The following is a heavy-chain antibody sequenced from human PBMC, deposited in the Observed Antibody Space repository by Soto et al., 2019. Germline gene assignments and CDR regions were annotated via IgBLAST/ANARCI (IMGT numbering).Heavy chain of an antibody. CDR1: GFTFSSYA. CDR2: ISGSGRST. CDR3: AKSHFPIAASRQPHFDH. D-gene: IGHD6-13*01. V-gene: IGHV3-23*01. Sequence: PGGSLSLSCAASGFTFSSYAMSWVRQAPGKGLEWVSAISGSGRSTYYADSVKGRFTISRDDSNNTLFLQMNTLRADDTAIYYCAKSHFPIAASRQPHFDHWGQGALVTVSS. J-gene: IGHJ4*02.